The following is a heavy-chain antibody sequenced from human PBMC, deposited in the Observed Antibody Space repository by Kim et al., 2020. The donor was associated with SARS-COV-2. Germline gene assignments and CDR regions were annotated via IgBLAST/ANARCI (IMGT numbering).Heavy chain of an antibody. CDR2: IKQDGSEK. J-gene: IGHJ4*02. D-gene: IGHD3-22*01. CDR3: ARDSETYYYDSSGYYFFYYFDY. V-gene: IGHV3-7*01. Sequence: GGSLRLSCAASGFTFSSYWMSWVRQAPGKGLEWVANIKQDGSEKYYVDSVKGRFTISRDNAKNSLYLQMNSLRAEDTAVYYCARDSETYYYDSSGYYFFYYFDYWGQGTLVTVSS. CDR1: GFTFSSYW.